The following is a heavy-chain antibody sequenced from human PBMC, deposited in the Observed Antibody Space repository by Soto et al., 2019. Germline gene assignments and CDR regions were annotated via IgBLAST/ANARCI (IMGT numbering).Heavy chain of an antibody. D-gene: IGHD1-1*01. V-gene: IGHV4-31*03. CDR2: IYYSGST. Sequence: VQLQESGPGLVKPSQTLSLTCTVSDGSISSGEYYWSWISEHPGKGLEWIGYIYYSGSTYYNPSLKSRVTISVDTSKNQFSLKLSSVTAADTAVYYCARTGERWLLGYYFDYWGQGTLVTVSS. J-gene: IGHJ4*02. CDR1: DGSISSGEYY. CDR3: ARTGERWLLGYYFDY.